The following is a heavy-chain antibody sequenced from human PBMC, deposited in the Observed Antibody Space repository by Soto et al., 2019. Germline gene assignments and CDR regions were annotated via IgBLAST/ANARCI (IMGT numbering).Heavy chain of an antibody. D-gene: IGHD5-18*01. Sequence: PSETLSLTCTVSYDSISSGDYYWSWIRQHPGKGLEWIGYIYYIGNTYYNPSLKSRVTISVDTSRNQFSLKLTSVTAAETAVYYCARWLLVRDAFDLWGQGTMVTVS. J-gene: IGHJ3*01. CDR1: YDSISSGDYY. V-gene: IGHV4-31*03. CDR2: IYYIGNT. CDR3: ARWLLVRDAFDL.